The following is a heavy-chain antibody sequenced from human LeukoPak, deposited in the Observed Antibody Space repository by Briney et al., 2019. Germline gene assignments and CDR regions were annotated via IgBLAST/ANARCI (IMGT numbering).Heavy chain of an antibody. D-gene: IGHD4-17*01. CDR1: GGSIIITSYY. CDR2: IYYSGST. V-gene: IGHV4-39*07. J-gene: IGHJ2*01. Sequence: PSETLSLTCTVSGGSIIITSYYWAWIRQPPGKGLEWIGSIYYSGSTYYNPSLKSRVTISVDTSKNQFSLKLSSVTAADTAVYYCGRVPPTVTASYRYFDLWGRGTLVTVSS. CDR3: GRVPPTVTASYRYFDL.